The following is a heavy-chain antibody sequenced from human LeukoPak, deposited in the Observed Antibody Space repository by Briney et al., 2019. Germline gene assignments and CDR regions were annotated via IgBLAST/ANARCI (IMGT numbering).Heavy chain of an antibody. CDR1: GFPFSNYA. Sequence: GGSLRLSCAASGFPFSNYAIHWVRQAPGKGLEWVAFIRYDGSSTSYADSVKGRFTISRDNSKNMLYPQMNSLRPEDTAVYYCAKTNTELGKNWFDPWGQGTLVTVSS. V-gene: IGHV3-30*02. J-gene: IGHJ5*02. CDR2: IRYDGSST. CDR3: AKTNTELGKNWFDP. D-gene: IGHD7-27*01.